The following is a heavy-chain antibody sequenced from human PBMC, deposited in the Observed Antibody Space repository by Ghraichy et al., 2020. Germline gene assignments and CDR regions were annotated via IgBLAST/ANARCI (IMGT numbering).Heavy chain of an antibody. CDR1: GFIFSSYV. D-gene: IGHD6-13*01. CDR2: MWFDGSNE. J-gene: IGHJ6*02. Sequence: GESLNISCTASGFIFSSYVMHWVRQAPGKGLEWVAVMWFDGSNENYGDSVKGRFTISRDNPKNTLYLQMNSLRAEDTAVYYCARDSASSWRSYNGLDVWGQGTTVTVSS. V-gene: IGHV3-33*08. CDR3: ARDSASSWRSYNGLDV.